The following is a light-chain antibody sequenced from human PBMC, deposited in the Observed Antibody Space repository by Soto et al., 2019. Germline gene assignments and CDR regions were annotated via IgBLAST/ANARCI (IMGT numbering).Light chain of an antibody. Sequence: EIVLTQSPGTLSLSPGERATLSCRASQSVSSSYLAWHQQKPGQAPRLLIYGASSRATGIPDRFSGSGSGTDFTLTISRLEPEDFAVYYCQQYRTFGQGTKVDIK. CDR1: QSVSSSY. CDR3: QQYRT. V-gene: IGKV3-20*01. J-gene: IGKJ1*01. CDR2: GAS.